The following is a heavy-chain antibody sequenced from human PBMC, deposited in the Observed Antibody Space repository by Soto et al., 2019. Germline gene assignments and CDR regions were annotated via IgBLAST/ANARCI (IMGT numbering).Heavy chain of an antibody. Sequence: PSETLSLTCTVSGGSISSSSYYWGWIRQPPGKGLEWIGSIYYSGSTYYNPSLKSRVTISVDTSKNQFSLKLSSVTAADTAVYYCARHPGRGYSYGFYYFDYWGQGTLVTVSS. CDR3: ARHPGRGYSYGFYYFDY. J-gene: IGHJ4*02. CDR2: IYYSGST. CDR1: GGSISSSSYY. D-gene: IGHD5-18*01. V-gene: IGHV4-39*01.